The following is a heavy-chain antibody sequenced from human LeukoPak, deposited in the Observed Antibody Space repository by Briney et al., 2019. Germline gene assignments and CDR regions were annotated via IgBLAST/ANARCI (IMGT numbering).Heavy chain of an antibody. D-gene: IGHD3-22*01. V-gene: IGHV1-18*01. J-gene: IGHJ4*02. CDR3: ARVLGGYYDSSGYSDY. CDR1: GYTFTSYG. Sequence: ASVKVSCKASGYTFTSYGISWARQAPGQGLEWMGWISAYNGNTNYAQKLQGRVTMTTDTSTSTAYMELRSLRSDDTAVYYCARVLGGYYDSSGYSDYWGQGTLVTVSS. CDR2: ISAYNGNT.